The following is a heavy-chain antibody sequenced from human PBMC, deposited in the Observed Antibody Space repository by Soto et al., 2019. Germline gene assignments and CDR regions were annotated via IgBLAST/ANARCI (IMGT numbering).Heavy chain of an antibody. CDR2: IYPGDSDT. CDR3: ARYCSGGSCYRSSYQFDF. J-gene: IGHJ4*02. D-gene: IGHD2-15*01. Sequence: PGESLKISCKGSGYSFTSYWIGWVRQMPGKGLELMGIIYPGDSDTKYSPSFQGQVTISADKSINTAYLQWTSLKASDTAMYYCARYCSGGSCYRSSYQFDFWGQGTLVTVSS. CDR1: GYSFTSYW. V-gene: IGHV5-51*01.